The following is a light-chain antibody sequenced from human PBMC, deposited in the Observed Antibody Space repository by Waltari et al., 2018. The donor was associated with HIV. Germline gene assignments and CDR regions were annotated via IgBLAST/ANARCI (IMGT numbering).Light chain of an antibody. J-gene: IGLJ1*01. CDR1: IGNFRNNF. Sequence: QSVLTQPPSVSAAPGQAVTISCSAAIGNFRNNFVSWYQHLPGAAPRLIIYDNDQRLSGIPDRFSASKSGTSATLAISGLQTGDEAFYYCETWHTARNSGLFGTGTWVTVL. CDR2: DND. V-gene: IGLV1-51*01. CDR3: ETWHTARNSGL.